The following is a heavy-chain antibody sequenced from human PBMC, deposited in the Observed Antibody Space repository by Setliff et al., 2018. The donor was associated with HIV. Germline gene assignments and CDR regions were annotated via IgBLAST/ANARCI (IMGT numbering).Heavy chain of an antibody. CDR1: GYTFTSYY. CDR3: ARKYTGGPLDY. CDR2: ISTYNGNT. V-gene: IGHV1-18*04. J-gene: IGHJ4*02. D-gene: IGHD6-19*01. Sequence: ASVKVSCKASGYTFTSYYMHWVRQAPGQGLEWMGWISTYNGNTHYAQKLQGRVTMTTDTSTSTAYMELRSLRSDDTATYYCARKYTGGPLDYWGQGTLVTVSS.